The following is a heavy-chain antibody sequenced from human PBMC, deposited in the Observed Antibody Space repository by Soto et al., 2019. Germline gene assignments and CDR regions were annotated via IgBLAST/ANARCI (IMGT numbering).Heavy chain of an antibody. CDR1: GYTFTSYY. Sequence: ASVKVSCKASGYTFTSYYMHWVRQAPGQGLEWMGIINPSGGSTSYAQKFQGRVTMTRDTSTSTVYMELSSLRSEDTAVYYCASPLRIAARPLYYYYGMDVWGQGTTVTVSS. CDR2: INPSGGST. D-gene: IGHD6-6*01. V-gene: IGHV1-46*01. CDR3: ASPLRIAARPLYYYYGMDV. J-gene: IGHJ6*02.